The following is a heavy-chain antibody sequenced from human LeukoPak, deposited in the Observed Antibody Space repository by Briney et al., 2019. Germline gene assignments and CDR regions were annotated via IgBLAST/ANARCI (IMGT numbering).Heavy chain of an antibody. CDR3: AREHSSSWSTTLYGMDV. CDR2: ISSSSSYI. Sequence: PGGSLRLSCAASGFTFSSYSMNWVRQAPGKGLEWVSSISSSSSYIYYADSVKGRFTISRDNAKNSLYLQMNSLRAEDTAVYYCAREHSSSWSTTLYGMDVWGQGTTVTVSS. CDR1: GFTFSSYS. V-gene: IGHV3-21*01. J-gene: IGHJ6*02. D-gene: IGHD6-13*01.